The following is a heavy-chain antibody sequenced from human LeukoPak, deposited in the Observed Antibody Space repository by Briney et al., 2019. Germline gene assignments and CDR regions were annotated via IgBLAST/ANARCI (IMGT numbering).Heavy chain of an antibody. Sequence: SETLSLTCTVSGYSISSGYYWGWIRQPPGKGLEWIGSIYHSGSTYYNPSLKSRVTISVDTSKNQFSLKLSSVTAADTAVYYCARGMYYYDSSGEEFDPWGQGTLVTVSS. CDR3: ARGMYYYDSSGEEFDP. D-gene: IGHD3-22*01. CDR2: IYHSGST. J-gene: IGHJ5*02. CDR1: GYSISSGYY. V-gene: IGHV4-38-2*02.